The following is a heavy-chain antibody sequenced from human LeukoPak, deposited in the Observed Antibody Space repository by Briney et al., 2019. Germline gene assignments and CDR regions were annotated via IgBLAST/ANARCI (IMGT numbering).Heavy chain of an antibody. CDR2: INWNGGST. V-gene: IGHV3-20*04. Sequence: GGSLRLSCAASGFTFDDYGMSWVRQAPGKGLEWVPGINWNGGSTGYADSVKGRFTISRDNAKNSLYLQMNSLRAEDTALYYCARDRTIAAVGYFQHWGQGTLVTVSS. CDR1: GFTFDDYG. CDR3: ARDRTIAAVGYFQH. D-gene: IGHD6-13*01. J-gene: IGHJ1*01.